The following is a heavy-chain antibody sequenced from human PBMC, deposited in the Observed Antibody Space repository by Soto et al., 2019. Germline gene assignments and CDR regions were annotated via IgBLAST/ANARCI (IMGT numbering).Heavy chain of an antibody. V-gene: IGHV3-30-3*01. D-gene: IGHD6-19*01. CDR1: EFTISGYA. Sequence: QVQLVESGGGVVQPGRSLRLSCAASEFTISGYAMHWVRQAPGKGLEWVAIISYDGSSKYNTDSVKGPFTISRDTSKNTVYLQMHSLTVEDTAIYYCARDAVAMDYWGQGTLVTVSS. CDR3: ARDAVAMDY. J-gene: IGHJ4*02. CDR2: ISYDGSSK.